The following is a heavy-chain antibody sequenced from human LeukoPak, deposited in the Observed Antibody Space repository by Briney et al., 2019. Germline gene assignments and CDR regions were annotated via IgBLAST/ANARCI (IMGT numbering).Heavy chain of an antibody. CDR2: IIPILGIA. J-gene: IGHJ4*02. Sequence: GASVKVSCKASGGTFSSYAISWVRQAPGQGLEWMGRIIPILGIANYAQKFQGRVTITADKSTSTAYMELSSLRSEDTAVYYCAAVSNVVVPAAIGGYWGQGTLVTVSS. CDR1: GGTFSSYA. CDR3: AAVSNVVVPAAIGGY. D-gene: IGHD2-2*02. V-gene: IGHV1-69*04.